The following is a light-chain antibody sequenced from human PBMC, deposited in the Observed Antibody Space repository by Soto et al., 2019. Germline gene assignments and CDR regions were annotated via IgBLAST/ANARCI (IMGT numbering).Light chain of an antibody. CDR2: GAS. Sequence: EIVLTQSPGTLSLSPGERATLSCRASQRISNSYLAWYQQKPGQAPRLLIYGASSRATGIPERFSGSGSVTDFTLTISRLEPEDFAVYFCQQYGSSPRTFRQGTKVDIK. CDR1: QRISNSY. CDR3: QQYGSSPRT. V-gene: IGKV3-20*01. J-gene: IGKJ1*01.